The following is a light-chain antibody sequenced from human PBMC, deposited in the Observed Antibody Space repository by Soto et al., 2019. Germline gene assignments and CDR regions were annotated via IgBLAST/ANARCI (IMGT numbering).Light chain of an antibody. Sequence: IQMTQSPSSLSTSVRDRVTITCRASQDIGNDLGWYQQKPGKAPNLLIYAASSLRSGVPSRFSGSGSGTHFTLTINSLQAEDSATYFCLQDYTYPWTFGQGTKVEIK. CDR3: LQDYTYPWT. V-gene: IGKV1-6*02. CDR2: AAS. J-gene: IGKJ1*01. CDR1: QDIGND.